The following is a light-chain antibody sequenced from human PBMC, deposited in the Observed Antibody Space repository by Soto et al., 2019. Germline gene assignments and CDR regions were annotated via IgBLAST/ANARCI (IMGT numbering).Light chain of an antibody. CDR3: QQYGSSPPIT. J-gene: IGKJ5*01. Sequence: EIVLTQSPGTLSLSPGERATLSCRASQSVSSTYLAWYQQKPGQAPRLLIYGASSRATGIPDRFIGSGSGTSFTLTISRLEPEDFAVYYCQQYGSSPPITFGRGTRLEIK. CDR2: GAS. V-gene: IGKV3-20*01. CDR1: QSVSSTY.